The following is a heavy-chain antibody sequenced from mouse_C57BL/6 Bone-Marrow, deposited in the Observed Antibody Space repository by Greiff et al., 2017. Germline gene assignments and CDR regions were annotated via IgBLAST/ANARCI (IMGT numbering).Heavy chain of an antibody. CDR3: ARNWAGFDY. V-gene: IGHV2-9-1*01. CDR2: IWTGGGT. Sequence: VKVVESGPGLVAPSQSLSITCTVSGFSLSSYAISWVRQPPGKGLEWLGVIWTGGGTNYNSALKSRLSISKDNSKSQVFLKMNSLQTDDTARYYCARNWAGFDYWGQGTTLTVSS. CDR1: GFSLSSYA. D-gene: IGHD3-3*01. J-gene: IGHJ2*01.